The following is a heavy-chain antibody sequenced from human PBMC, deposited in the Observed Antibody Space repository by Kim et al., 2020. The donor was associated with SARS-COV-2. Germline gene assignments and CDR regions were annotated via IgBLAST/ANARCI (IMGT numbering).Heavy chain of an antibody. CDR1: GFTFSSYA. Sequence: GGSLRLSCAASGFTFSSYAMTWVRQAPGKGLEWVSAIRCSGGSTYYTDSVKGRFSISRDNSKNTVYLQLNSLRADDTAVYYCAKGGWLDCWAQGTLVTVS. J-gene: IGHJ5*01. V-gene: IGHV3-23*01. CDR2: IRCSGGST. CDR3: AKGGWLDC.